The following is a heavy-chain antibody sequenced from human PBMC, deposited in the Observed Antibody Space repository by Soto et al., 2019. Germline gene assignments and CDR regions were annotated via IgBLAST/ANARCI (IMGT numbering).Heavy chain of an antibody. D-gene: IGHD2-2*01. J-gene: IGHJ3*02. V-gene: IGHV1-2*04. CDR3: ARAPSPARDAFDI. Sequence: ASVKVSCKASGYTFTGYDMHWVRQAPGQGLEWMGWINPNSGGTNYAQKFQGWVTMTRDTSISTAYMELSRLRSDDTAVYYCARAPSPARDAFDIWGQGTMVTVSS. CDR1: GYTFTGYD. CDR2: INPNSGGT.